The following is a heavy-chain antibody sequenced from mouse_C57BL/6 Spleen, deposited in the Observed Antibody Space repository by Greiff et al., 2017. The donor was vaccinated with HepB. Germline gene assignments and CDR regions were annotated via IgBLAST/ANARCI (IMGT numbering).Heavy chain of an antibody. CDR1: GYSITSGYY. CDR2: ISYDGSN. Sequence: ESGPGLVKPSQSLSLTCSVTGYSITSGYYWNWIRQFPGNKLEWMGYISYDGSNNYNPSLKNRISITRDTSKNQFFLKLNSLTTEDTATYYCARETSNYHNWYFDVWGTGTTVTVSS. D-gene: IGHD2-5*01. V-gene: IGHV3-6*01. CDR3: ARETSNYHNWYFDV. J-gene: IGHJ1*03.